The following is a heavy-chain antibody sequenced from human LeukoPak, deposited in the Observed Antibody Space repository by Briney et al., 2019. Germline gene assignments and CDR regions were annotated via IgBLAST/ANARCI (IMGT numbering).Heavy chain of an antibody. Sequence: SETLSLTCAVYGGSFSSYYWSWIRQPPGKGLEWIGYIYYSGSTNYNPSLKSRVTISVDTSKNQFSLKLSSVTAADTAVYYCARAYYDSSGYYPPPRDGWFDPWGQGTLVTVSS. D-gene: IGHD3-22*01. J-gene: IGHJ5*02. V-gene: IGHV4-59*01. CDR1: GGSFSSYY. CDR3: ARAYYDSSGYYPPPRDGWFDP. CDR2: IYYSGST.